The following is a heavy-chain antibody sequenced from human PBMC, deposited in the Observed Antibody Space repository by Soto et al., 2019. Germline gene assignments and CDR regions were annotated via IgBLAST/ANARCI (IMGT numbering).Heavy chain of an antibody. CDR1: GFTFSSYA. D-gene: IGHD3-16*01. J-gene: IGHJ4*02. Sequence: GGSLRLSCAASGFTFSSYAMSWVRQAPGKGLEWVSAISGSGGSTYYADSVKGGVTISGDNSKNTLYLQLNSLRAENTAVYYCAKARLETFGDFDFWGQGTLVTVSS. CDR3: AKARLETFGDFDF. CDR2: ISGSGGST. V-gene: IGHV3-23*01.